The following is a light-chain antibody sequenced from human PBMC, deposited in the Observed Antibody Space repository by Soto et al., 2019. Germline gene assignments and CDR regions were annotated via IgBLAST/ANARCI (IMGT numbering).Light chain of an antibody. CDR2: EVS. V-gene: IGLV2-14*01. J-gene: IGLJ1*01. CDR3: SSYTSSSTPDV. Sequence: QSALTQPASVSGSPGQSITISCTGTSSDVGGYNYVSWYQQHPGKAPKLMIYEVSNRPSGVSNRFSGSKSGNTASLTISGLQAEDKADYYCSSYTSSSTPDVFGTGTKVTVL. CDR1: SSDVGGYNY.